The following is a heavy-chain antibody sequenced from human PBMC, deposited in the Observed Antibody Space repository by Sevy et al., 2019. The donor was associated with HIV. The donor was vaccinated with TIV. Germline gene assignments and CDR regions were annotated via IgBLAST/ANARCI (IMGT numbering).Heavy chain of an antibody. Sequence: ASVKVSCKASGYTFASNGISWVRQAPGQGLELMGWIGIYNGNAKSAQKFQGRVTMTTDKSTSTAYMELGSLRSDDTAVYYCARVPTYYYGSATYFDYWGQGTLVTVSS. CDR3: ARVPTYYYGSATYFDY. CDR2: IGIYNGNA. D-gene: IGHD3-10*01. J-gene: IGHJ4*02. CDR1: GYTFASNG. V-gene: IGHV1-18*01.